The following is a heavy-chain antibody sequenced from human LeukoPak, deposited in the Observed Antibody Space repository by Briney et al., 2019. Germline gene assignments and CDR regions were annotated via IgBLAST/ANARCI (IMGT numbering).Heavy chain of an antibody. CDR3: ARAPGGIMVSLLRKYYFDY. V-gene: IGHV1-8*01. Sequence: ASVTVSCKASGYTFTSYDINWVRQATGQGLEWMGWMNPNSGNTGYAQKFRGRVTMTRNTSISTAYMELSSLRSEDTAVYYCARAPGGIMVSLLRKYYFDYWGQGTLVTVSS. D-gene: IGHD2-8*01. CDR2: MNPNSGNT. CDR1: GYTFTSYD. J-gene: IGHJ4*02.